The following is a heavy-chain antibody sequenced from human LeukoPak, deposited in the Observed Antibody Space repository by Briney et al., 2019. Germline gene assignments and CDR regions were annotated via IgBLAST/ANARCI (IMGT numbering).Heavy chain of an antibody. Sequence: GGSLRLSCAASGFTFSSYAMSWVRQAPGQGLEWVSAISGSGGSTYYADSVKGRFTISRDNSKNTLYLQMNSLRAEDTAVYYCAKDYYDSSGYYVWGQGTTVTVSS. CDR2: ISGSGGST. CDR1: GFTFSSYA. V-gene: IGHV3-23*01. CDR3: AKDYYDSSGYYV. D-gene: IGHD3-22*01. J-gene: IGHJ6*02.